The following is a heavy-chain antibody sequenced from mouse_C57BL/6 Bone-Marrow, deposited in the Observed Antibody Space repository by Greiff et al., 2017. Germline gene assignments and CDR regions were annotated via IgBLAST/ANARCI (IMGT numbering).Heavy chain of an antibody. D-gene: IGHD1-1*01. CDR1: GFTFNTYA. CDR2: IRSKSSNYAT. Sequence: EVQLQQSGGGLVQPKGSLKLSCAASGFTFNTYAMHWVRQAPGKGLEWVARIRSKSSNYATYYADSVKDRFTISRDDSQSMLYLQMNNLKTEDTAMYYCVRDPYYYGSSYDGYFDVWGTGTTVTVSS. CDR3: VRDPYYYGSSYDGYFDV. J-gene: IGHJ1*03. V-gene: IGHV10-3*01.